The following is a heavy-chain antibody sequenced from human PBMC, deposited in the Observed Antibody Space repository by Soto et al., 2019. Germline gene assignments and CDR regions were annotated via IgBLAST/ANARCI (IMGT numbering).Heavy chain of an antibody. Sequence: QVQLQESGPGLVKPSETLSLTCTVSGGSISSYYWSWIRQPAGKGLELIGRIYTSGSTNYNPSLKSRVAMSVDTSKNQFSLKLSSVTAAVTAVYYCARDLGYCSGGSCYSGWFDPWGQGTLVTVSS. CDR1: GGSISSYY. CDR3: ARDLGYCSGGSCYSGWFDP. D-gene: IGHD2-15*01. CDR2: IYTSGST. V-gene: IGHV4-4*07. J-gene: IGHJ5*02.